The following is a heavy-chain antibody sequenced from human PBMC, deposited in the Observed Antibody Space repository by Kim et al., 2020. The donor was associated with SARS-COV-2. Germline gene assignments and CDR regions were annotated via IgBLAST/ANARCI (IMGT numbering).Heavy chain of an antibody. Sequence: GESLKISCKGSGYRFTSDWIGWVRQMPGKGLEWMGIIYPGDSDTRYSPSFQGQVTISADKSISTAYLQWSGLKASDTAMYYCAKMLCGGDCPFDYWGQGTLVTVSS. CDR1: GYRFTSDW. V-gene: IGHV5-51*01. CDR2: IYPGDSDT. D-gene: IGHD2-21*02. CDR3: AKMLCGGDCPFDY. J-gene: IGHJ4*02.